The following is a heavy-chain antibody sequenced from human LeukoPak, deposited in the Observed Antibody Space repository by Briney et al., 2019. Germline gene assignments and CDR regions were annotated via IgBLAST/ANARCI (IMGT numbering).Heavy chain of an antibody. Sequence: GASLRLSCAASGSTFRTFAMSWVRQAPGKGLEWVSGFSDNSGSTYYADSVKGRFTISRDNSKDTLYLQMDGLRAEDTAIYYCAKVYTTGWSYFDYWGRGILVTVSS. CDR2: FSDNSGST. CDR1: GSTFRTFA. V-gene: IGHV3-23*01. D-gene: IGHD6-19*01. CDR3: AKVYTTGWSYFDY. J-gene: IGHJ4*02.